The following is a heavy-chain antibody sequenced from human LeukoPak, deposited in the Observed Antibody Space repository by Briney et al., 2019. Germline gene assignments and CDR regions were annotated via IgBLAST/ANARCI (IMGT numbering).Heavy chain of an antibody. CDR1: GFTFDDYA. Sequence: GGSLRLSCVTSGFTFDDYAMHWVRQAPGKGLEWVSAISGSGGSTYYADSVKGRFTISRDNSKNTLYLQMNSLRAEDTAVYYCAKDPYLKPTSRFDPWGQGTLVTVSS. V-gene: IGHV3-23*01. D-gene: IGHD5-12*01. CDR3: AKDPYLKPTSRFDP. CDR2: ISGSGGST. J-gene: IGHJ5*02.